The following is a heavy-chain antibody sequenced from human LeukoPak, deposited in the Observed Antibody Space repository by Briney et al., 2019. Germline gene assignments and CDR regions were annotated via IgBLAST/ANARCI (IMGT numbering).Heavy chain of an antibody. CDR3: AREDKPAATTMFDY. D-gene: IGHD2-2*01. CDR2: ISSSSSTI. V-gene: IGHV3-48*04. CDR1: GFTFSSYS. J-gene: IGHJ4*02. Sequence: GGSLRLSFAASGFTFSSYSMNWVRRAPGKGLEWVSYISSSSSTIYYADSVKGRFTISRDNAKNSLYLQMNSLRAEDTAVYYCAREDKPAATTMFDYWGQGTLVTVSS.